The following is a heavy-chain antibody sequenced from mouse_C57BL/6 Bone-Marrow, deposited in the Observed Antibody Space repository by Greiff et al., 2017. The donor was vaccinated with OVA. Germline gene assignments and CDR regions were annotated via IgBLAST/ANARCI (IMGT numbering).Heavy chain of an antibody. J-gene: IGHJ3*01. CDR2: INPSSGYT. D-gene: IGHD1-1*01. CDR1: GYTFTSYT. Sequence: QVQLQQSGAELARPGASVKMSCKASGYTFTSYTMHWVKQRPGQGLEWIGYINPSSGYTKYNQKFKDQATLTADKSSSPAYMQLRSLTSEEGAVYYGERGHMSLYGSSGWGADWGQGTLGTVAA. V-gene: IGHV1-4*01. CDR3: ERGHMSLYGSSGWGAD.